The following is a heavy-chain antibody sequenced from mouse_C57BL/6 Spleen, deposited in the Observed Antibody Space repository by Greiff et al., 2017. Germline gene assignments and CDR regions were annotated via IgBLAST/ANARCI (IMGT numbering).Heavy chain of an antibody. CDR2: IYPRSGNT. CDR3: ARRDSYYFDY. V-gene: IGHV1-81*01. Sequence: QVQLQQSGAELARPGASVKLSCKASGYTFTSYGISWVKQRTGQGLEWIGEIYPRSGNTSYNEKFKGKATLTADKSSSTAYMELRSLTSEDSAVYFCARRDSYYFDYWGQGTTLTVSS. J-gene: IGHJ2*01. CDR1: GYTFTSYG. D-gene: IGHD2-12*01.